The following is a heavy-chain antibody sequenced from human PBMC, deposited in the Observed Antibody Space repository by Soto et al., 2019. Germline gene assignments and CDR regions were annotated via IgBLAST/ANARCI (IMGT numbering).Heavy chain of an antibody. CDR2: INPSGGST. CDR1: GYTFTSYY. D-gene: IGHD3-22*01. J-gene: IGHJ6*02. Sequence: ASVKVSCKASGYTFTSYYMHWVRQAPGQGLEWMGIINPSGGSTSYAQKFQGRVTMTRDTYTSTVYMELSSLRSEDTAVYYCARDQVYYYDSSGYPPYGMDVWGQGTTVTVSS. CDR3: ARDQVYYYDSSGYPPYGMDV. V-gene: IGHV1-46*01.